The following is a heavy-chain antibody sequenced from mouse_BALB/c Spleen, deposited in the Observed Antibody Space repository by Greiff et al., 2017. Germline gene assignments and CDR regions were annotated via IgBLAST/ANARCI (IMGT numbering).Heavy chain of an antibody. CDR3: AREFDYEYGAY. J-gene: IGHJ3*01. CDR1: GFSLTSYG. D-gene: IGHD2-4*01. Sequence: VQLVESGPGLVAPSQSLSITCTVSGFSLTSYGVHWVRQPPGKGLEWLGVIWAGGSTNYNSALMSRLSISKDNSKSQVFLKMNSLQTDDTAMYYCAREFDYEYGAYWGQGTLVTVSA. V-gene: IGHV2-9*02. CDR2: IWAGGST.